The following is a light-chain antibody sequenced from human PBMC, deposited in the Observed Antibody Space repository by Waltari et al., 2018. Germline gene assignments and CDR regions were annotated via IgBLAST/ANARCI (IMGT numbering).Light chain of an antibody. CDR3: QQSYRPPFT. V-gene: IGKV1-39*01. CDR1: RGIDSY. CDR2: DAS. Sequence: DIQMTQSPSSLSTSVGDRVTITCRASRGIDSYLNWYQQRPGRAPILLIYDASTLQREVPTRFSGGGIGTDFTLTINNLQPEDFATYFCQQSYRPPFTFGQGTRLEI. J-gene: IGKJ5*01.